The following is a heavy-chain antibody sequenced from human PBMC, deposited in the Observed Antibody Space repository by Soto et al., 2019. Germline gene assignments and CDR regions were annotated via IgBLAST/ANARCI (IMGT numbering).Heavy chain of an antibody. V-gene: IGHV3-23*01. D-gene: IGHD1-7*01. CDR3: AKCMQAYWNYDAHHI. J-gene: IGHJ3*02. CDR1: GFTFSTYS. Sequence: PGGSLRLSCAASGFTFSTYSMTWVRQAPGKGLKWVAHITATGGNTYYADSVRGRFTISRDTSGNTLYLQMNSLRAEDTALYYCAKCMQAYWNYDAHHIWGQGTMVTVSS. CDR2: ITATGGNT.